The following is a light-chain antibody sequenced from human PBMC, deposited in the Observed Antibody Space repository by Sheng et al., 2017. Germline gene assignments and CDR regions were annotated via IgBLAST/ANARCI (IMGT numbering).Light chain of an antibody. CDR3: SSYTSTSTVL. J-gene: IGLJ2*01. CDR2: EVS. CDR1: SSDIGTYNY. V-gene: IGLV2-14*01. Sequence: QSALTQPASVSGSPGQSITISCTGPSSDIGTYNYVSWYQQYPGEAPKLLIFEVSNRPSGVSNRFSGSKSGNTASLTISGLQAEDEADYYCSSYTSTSTVLFGGGTKLTVL.